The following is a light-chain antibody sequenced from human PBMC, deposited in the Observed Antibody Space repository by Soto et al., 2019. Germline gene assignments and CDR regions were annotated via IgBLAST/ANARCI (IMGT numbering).Light chain of an antibody. Sequence: QSVLTQPPSASGTPGQRVSISCSGTNSNIGGNYVYWYQHVPGKAPKLLISLNNQRPSGVPDRFSGSKSGTPASLAISGLRSEDEAHYYCAAWDDSLSGPVFGGGTKLTVL. CDR3: AAWDDSLSGPV. CDR2: LNN. CDR1: NSNIGGNY. V-gene: IGLV1-47*02. J-gene: IGLJ2*01.